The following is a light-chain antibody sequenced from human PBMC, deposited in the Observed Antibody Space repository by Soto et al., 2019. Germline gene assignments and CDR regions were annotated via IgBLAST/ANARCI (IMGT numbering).Light chain of an antibody. J-gene: IGKJ1*01. V-gene: IGKV3-20*01. CDR3: QQYGGSRGA. CDR2: GAY. Sequence: EIVLTQSPGTLSLTPGERVTLSCRASQSVSSSYLAWYQQKPGQAPRLLIYGAYSRATGIPDKFSGSWCGTVFTLTISRQEPEAFAVYYCQQYGGSRGAYGQSTKVEIK. CDR1: QSVSSSY.